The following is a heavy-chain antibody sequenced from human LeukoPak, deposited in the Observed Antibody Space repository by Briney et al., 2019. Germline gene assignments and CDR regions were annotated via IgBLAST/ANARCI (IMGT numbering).Heavy chain of an antibody. CDR3: ARERGYSNYEAYYYMDV. D-gene: IGHD4-11*01. V-gene: IGHV1-69*05. J-gene: IGHJ6*03. Sequence: ASVTVSCKASGGTFSSYAISWLRQAPGQGLEWMGGIIPIFGTASYAQKFQGRVTITTDESTSTAYMELSSLRSEGTAVYYCARERGYSNYEAYYYMDVWGKGTTVTVSS. CDR2: IIPIFGTA. CDR1: GGTFSSYA.